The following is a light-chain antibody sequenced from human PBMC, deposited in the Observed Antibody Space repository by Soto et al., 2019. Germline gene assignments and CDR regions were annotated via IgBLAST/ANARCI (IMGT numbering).Light chain of an antibody. CDR2: GAS. CDR3: QQHTVSMYT. V-gene: IGKV3-15*01. Sequence: EIVMTQSPSTLSVSPGERATLSCRASQSISNNLAWYQQKLGQAPRLLIYGASTRTTGIPARFSGSGSGTEFTLTISSLQSEDFAVYYCQQHTVSMYTFGQGTKLEIK. CDR1: QSISNN. J-gene: IGKJ2*01.